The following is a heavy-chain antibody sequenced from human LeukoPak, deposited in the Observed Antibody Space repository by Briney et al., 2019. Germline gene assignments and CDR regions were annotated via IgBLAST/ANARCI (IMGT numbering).Heavy chain of an antibody. CDR2: IYYSGST. Sequence: SETLSLTCTVSGVSISNYSWNWIRQPPGKGLEWIEYIYYSGSTNYNPSLKSRVTISVDTSKNQFSLKLSSVTAADTAVYYCARKNDFDIWGQGTLVTVSS. CDR1: GVSISNYS. D-gene: IGHD2/OR15-2a*01. J-gene: IGHJ3*02. V-gene: IGHV4-59*08. CDR3: ARKNDFDI.